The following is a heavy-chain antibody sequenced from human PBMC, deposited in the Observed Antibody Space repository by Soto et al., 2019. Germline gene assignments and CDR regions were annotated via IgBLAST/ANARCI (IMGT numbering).Heavy chain of an antibody. CDR1: GGTFSSYA. CDR3: ARHMVRVPPHYYYYGMDV. D-gene: IGHD3-10*01. Sequence: QVQLVQSGAEVKKPGSSVKVSCKASGGTFSSYAISWVRQAPGQGLEWMGGIIPIFGTANYAQKFQGRVTITEDESTSTAYMELSSLRSEDTAVYYCARHMVRVPPHYYYYGMDVWGQGTTVTVSS. V-gene: IGHV1-69*01. CDR2: IIPIFGTA. J-gene: IGHJ6*02.